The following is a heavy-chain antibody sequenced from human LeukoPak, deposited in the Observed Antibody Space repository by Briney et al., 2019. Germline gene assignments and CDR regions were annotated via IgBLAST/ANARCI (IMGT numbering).Heavy chain of an antibody. Sequence: GGSLRLSCAASGFTFSDSYMTWVRQAPGKGVEWVAYISGSGDDINYSDSVKGRFTISRDNAKNSLYLQMSSLRVEDTAVYYCTRDPRHFDSCGQGTLVTVSS. CDR1: GFTFSDSY. CDR3: TRDPRHFDS. D-gene: IGHD6-6*01. CDR2: ISGSGDDI. J-gene: IGHJ5*01. V-gene: IGHV3-11*04.